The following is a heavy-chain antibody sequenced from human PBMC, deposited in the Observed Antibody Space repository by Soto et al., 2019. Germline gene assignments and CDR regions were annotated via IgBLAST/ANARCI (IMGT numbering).Heavy chain of an antibody. CDR3: ARAPSIMYSSSWYNYYYGMDV. D-gene: IGHD6-13*01. Sequence: SETLSLTCSVPGGSISSGCHYWSWIRQHPGKGLAWIGYIYYSGSTYYNPSLKSRVTISVDTSKNQFSLKLSSVTAADTAVYYCARAPSIMYSSSWYNYYYGMDVWGQGTTVTVSS. J-gene: IGHJ6*02. V-gene: IGHV4-31*03. CDR1: GGSISSGCHY. CDR2: IYYSGST.